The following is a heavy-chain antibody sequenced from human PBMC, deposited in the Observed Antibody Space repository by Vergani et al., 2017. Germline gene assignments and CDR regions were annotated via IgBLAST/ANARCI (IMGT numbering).Heavy chain of an antibody. J-gene: IGHJ5*02. CDR3: ARDRDFTVSEWFDP. CDR1: GFTFSSYS. Sequence: VQLVESGGGLVKPGGSLRLSCAASGFTFSSYSMNWVRQAPGKGLEWVALIWHDGSYKYYADSVKGRFTISRDNSKNTLYLQMNSLRAEDTAVYYCARDRDFTVSEWFDPWGQGTLVIVSS. CDR2: IWHDGSYK. D-gene: IGHD3-10*01. V-gene: IGHV3-33*08.